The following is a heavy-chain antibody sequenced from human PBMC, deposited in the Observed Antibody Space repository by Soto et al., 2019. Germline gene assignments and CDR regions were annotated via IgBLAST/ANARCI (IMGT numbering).Heavy chain of an antibody. V-gene: IGHV4-34*01. CDR3: ARVKRTDYYYYGMDV. CDR1: GGSFSGYY. CDR2: INHSGST. Sequence: QVQLQQWGAGLLKPSETLSRTCAVYGGSFSGYYWSWIRQHPGKGLEWIGEINHSGSTNYNPSLKSRVTISVDTSKNQFSLKLSSVTAADTAVYYCARVKRTDYYYYGMDVWGQGTTVTVSS. J-gene: IGHJ6*02.